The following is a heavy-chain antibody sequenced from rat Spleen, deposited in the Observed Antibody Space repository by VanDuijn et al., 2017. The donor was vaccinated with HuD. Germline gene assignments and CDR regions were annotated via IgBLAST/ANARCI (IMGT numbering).Heavy chain of an antibody. V-gene: IGHV5-22*01. CDR1: GFTFSDYN. CDR2: ISSDGSST. D-gene: IGHD1-11*01. CDR3: ASPYGGSLSYFDY. J-gene: IGHJ2*01. Sequence: EVQLVESGGGLVQPGRSLKLSCEASGFTFSDYNMAWVRQAPTKGLEWVATISSDGSSTYYGDSVKGRFTISRDNAKGTLYLQMNSLRSEDSATYYCASPYGGSLSYFDYWGQGVMVTVSS.